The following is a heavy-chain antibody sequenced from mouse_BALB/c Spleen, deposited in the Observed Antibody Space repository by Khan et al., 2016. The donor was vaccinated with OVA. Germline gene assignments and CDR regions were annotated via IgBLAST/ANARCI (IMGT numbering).Heavy chain of an antibody. Sequence: QVRLQQSGAELAKPGASVKMSCKASGYTFINYWIPWVKQRPGQGLEWIGYIIPSTGYTDYNQNFKDKATLTADKSSSTASMQLSSLTSEDSAVYYCTRRGIRWGFNYGGQGTTLTVSS. CDR1: GYTFINYW. CDR2: IIPSTGYT. V-gene: IGHV1-7*01. J-gene: IGHJ2*01. D-gene: IGHD1-1*01. CDR3: TRRGIRWGFNY.